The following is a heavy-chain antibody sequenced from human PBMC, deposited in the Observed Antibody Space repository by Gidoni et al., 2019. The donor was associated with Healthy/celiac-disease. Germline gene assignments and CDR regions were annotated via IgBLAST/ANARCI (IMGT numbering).Heavy chain of an antibody. Sequence: QVQLQESGPGLVKPSENLSLTCTGSGGSISSYYWSWIRQPAGKGLEWIVRIYTSGSTNYNPAIKSRVTMSVDTSKNQFSLKLSSVTAADTAVYYCARGGATRYYFDYWGQGTLVTVSS. CDR3: ARGGATRYYFDY. V-gene: IGHV4-4*07. D-gene: IGHD5-12*01. CDR1: GGSISSYY. CDR2: IYTSGST. J-gene: IGHJ4*02.